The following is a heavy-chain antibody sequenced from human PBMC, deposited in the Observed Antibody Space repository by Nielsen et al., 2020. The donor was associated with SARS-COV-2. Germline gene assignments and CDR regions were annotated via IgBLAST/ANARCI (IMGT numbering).Heavy chain of an antibody. CDR3: AKERVGATVGFDY. CDR2: ISGSGGST. V-gene: IGHV3-23*01. J-gene: IGHJ4*02. CDR1: GFTFSSYA. D-gene: IGHD1-26*01. Sequence: GESLKISCAASGFTFSSYAMSWVRQAPGKGLEWVSAISGSGGSTYYADSVKGRFTISRDNSKNTLYLQMNSLRAEDTAVYYCAKERVGATVGFDYWGQGTLVTVSS.